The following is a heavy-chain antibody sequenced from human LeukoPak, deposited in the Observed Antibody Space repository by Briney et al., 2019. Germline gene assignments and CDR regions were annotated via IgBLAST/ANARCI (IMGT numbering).Heavy chain of an antibody. CDR1: GFTFSSYA. V-gene: IGHV3-30*04. Sequence: PGGSLRLSCAASGFTFSSYAMHWVRQAPGKGLEWVALISYDGSIKYYADSVKGRFTISRDNSKNTLYLQMNSLRADDTAMYYCARGSYSSSWKTFDYWGQGTLVTVSS. CDR2: ISYDGSIK. CDR3: ARGSYSSSWKTFDY. J-gene: IGHJ4*02. D-gene: IGHD6-13*01.